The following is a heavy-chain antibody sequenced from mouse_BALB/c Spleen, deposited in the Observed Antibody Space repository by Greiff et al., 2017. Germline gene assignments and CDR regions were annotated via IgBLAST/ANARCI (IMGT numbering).Heavy chain of an antibody. D-gene: IGHD1-1*01. V-gene: IGHV2-6-7*01. CDR3: ARAHFITTYAMDY. Sequence: VQVVESGPGLVAPSQSLSITCTVSGFSLTGYGVNWVRQPPGKGLEWLGMIWGDGSTDYNSALKSRLSISKDNSKSQVFLKMNSLQTDDTARYYCARAHFITTYAMDYWGQGTSVTVSS. CDR2: IWGDGST. J-gene: IGHJ4*01. CDR1: GFSLTGYG.